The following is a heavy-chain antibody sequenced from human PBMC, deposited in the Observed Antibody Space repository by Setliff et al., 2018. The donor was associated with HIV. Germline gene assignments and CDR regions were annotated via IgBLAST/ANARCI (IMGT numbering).Heavy chain of an antibody. CDR3: ARGDPFTDFDS. CDR1: GGSISRGSYY. CDR2: IYTNGNT. J-gene: IGHJ4*02. Sequence: SETLSLTCTVSGGSISRGSYYWSWIRQPAGKGLEWIGRIYTNGNTNYNPSLKSRVTVSADTPKNQFSLKLTSVTAADTAVYYCARGDPFTDFDSWGQGTLVTVSS. V-gene: IGHV4-61*02. D-gene: IGHD3-16*01.